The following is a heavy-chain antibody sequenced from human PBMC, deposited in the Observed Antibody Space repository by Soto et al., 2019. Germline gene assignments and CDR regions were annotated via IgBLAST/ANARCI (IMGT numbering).Heavy chain of an antibody. Sequence: QVQLVQSGAEVKKPGSSVKVSCKASGGTFSSYTISWVRQAPGQGLEWMGKIIPILGIANYAQKFQGRVTITADKSTSTAYMKLSSLRSEDTAVYYWARVSMVGGVTEYRGQGTLVSVCS. CDR3: ARVSMVGGVTEY. D-gene: IGHD3-10*01. CDR1: GGTFSSYT. V-gene: IGHV1-69*02. J-gene: IGHJ4*02. CDR2: IIPILGIA.